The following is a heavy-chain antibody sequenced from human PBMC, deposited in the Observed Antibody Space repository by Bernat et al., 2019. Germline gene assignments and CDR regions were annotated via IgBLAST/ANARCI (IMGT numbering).Heavy chain of an antibody. V-gene: IGHV3-11*01. CDR1: GLTFSDYY. D-gene: IGHD2-21*02. CDR3: ARVRGDGDTVSYLDY. CDR2: ISSSGSTI. J-gene: IGHJ4*02. Sequence: LRLSCAASGLTFSDYYMSWIRQAPGKGLALVSYISSSGSTIYYSDSVKGRFTISRDNAKNSLYLQLNSLRAEDTDVYYCARVRGDGDTVSYLDYWGQGNLV.